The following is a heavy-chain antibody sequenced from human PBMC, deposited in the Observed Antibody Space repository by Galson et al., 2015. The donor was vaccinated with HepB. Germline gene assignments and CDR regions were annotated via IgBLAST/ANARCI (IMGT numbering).Heavy chain of an antibody. J-gene: IGHJ4*02. CDR2: IIPIFGTA. CDR3: ASGGYCGGDCYSTEFDY. Sequence: SVKVSCKASGGTFSSYAISWVRQAPGQGLEWMGGIIPIFGTANYAQKFQGRVTITADESTSTAYMELSSLRSEDTAVYYCASGGYCGGDCYSTEFDYWGQGTLVTVSS. D-gene: IGHD2-21*02. V-gene: IGHV1-69*13. CDR1: GGTFSSYA.